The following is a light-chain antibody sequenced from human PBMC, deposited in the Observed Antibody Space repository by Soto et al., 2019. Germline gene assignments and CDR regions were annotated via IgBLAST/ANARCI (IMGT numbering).Light chain of an antibody. V-gene: IGLV2-8*01. CDR3: SSYAGSNNPWV. CDR2: EVT. CDR1: SSDVGAYNY. J-gene: IGLJ3*02. Sequence: QSALTQPPSASGSPGQSVTISCTGTSSDVGAYNYVCWYQQHPGKAPKLIISEVTKRPSGVPDRFSGSKSGNTASLTVTGLQAEDAADYYCSSYAGSNNPWVFGGGTKLTVL.